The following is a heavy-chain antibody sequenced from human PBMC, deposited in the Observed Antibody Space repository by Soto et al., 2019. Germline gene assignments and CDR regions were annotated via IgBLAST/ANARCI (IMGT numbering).Heavy chain of an antibody. V-gene: IGHV1-2*04. J-gene: IGHJ4*02. Sequence: QVQLVQSGAEVKKPGASVKVSCKASGYTFTGYYMHWVRQAPGQGLEWMGWINPNSGGTNYAQKFQGWVTMTRDTSISTAYMELRRLRSDDTAAYYYARDGGYNYVFQYYFDYWGQGTLVTVSS. D-gene: IGHD5-18*01. CDR2: INPNSGGT. CDR3: ARDGGYNYVFQYYFDY. CDR1: GYTFTGYY.